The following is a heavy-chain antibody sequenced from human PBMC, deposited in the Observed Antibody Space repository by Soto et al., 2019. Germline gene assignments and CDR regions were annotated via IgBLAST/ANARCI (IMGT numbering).Heavy chain of an antibody. CDR1: GYTFTSYG. J-gene: IGHJ4*02. D-gene: IGHD4-17*01. Sequence: ASVKVSCKASGYTFTSYGISLVRQAPGQGLEWMGWISAYNGNTNYAQKLQGRVTMTTDTSTSTAYMELRSLRSDDTAVYYCAREDYGDYLSDYWGQGTLVTVSS. V-gene: IGHV1-18*01. CDR2: ISAYNGNT. CDR3: AREDYGDYLSDY.